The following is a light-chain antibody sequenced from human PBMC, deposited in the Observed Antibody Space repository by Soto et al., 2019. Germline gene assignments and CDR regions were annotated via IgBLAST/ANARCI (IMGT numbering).Light chain of an antibody. CDR2: DVS. Sequence: SALTQPRSVSGSPGQSVTISCTGTGSDVGGYNYVSWYQQHPGKAPKLMIYDVSKRPSGVPDRFSGSKSGNTASLTISGLQAEDEADYYCCSYAGSYTYVFGTGTKVTVL. J-gene: IGLJ1*01. CDR3: CSYAGSYTYV. V-gene: IGLV2-11*01. CDR1: GSDVGGYNY.